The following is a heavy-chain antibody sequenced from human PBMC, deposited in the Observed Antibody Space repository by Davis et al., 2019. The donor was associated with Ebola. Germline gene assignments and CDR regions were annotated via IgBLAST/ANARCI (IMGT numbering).Heavy chain of an antibody. CDR2: INHSGST. V-gene: IGHV4-34*01. Sequence: SETLSLTCAVYGGSFSGYYWSWIRQPPGKGLEWIGEINHSGSTNYNPSLKSRVTISVDTSKNQFSLKLTSVTAADTAIYYCARLEYSSSWYFDYWGQGTLVTVSS. CDR1: GGSFSGYY. J-gene: IGHJ4*02. D-gene: IGHD6-6*01. CDR3: ARLEYSSSWYFDY.